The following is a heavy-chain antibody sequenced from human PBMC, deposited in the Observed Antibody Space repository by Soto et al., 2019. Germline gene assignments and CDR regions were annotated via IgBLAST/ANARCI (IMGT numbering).Heavy chain of an antibody. CDR2: IYYSGST. V-gene: IGHV4-39*01. Sequence: SETLSLTCTVSGGSISSSSYYWGWIRQPPGKGLEWIGSIYYSGSTYYNPSLKSRVTISVDTSKNQFSLKLSSVTAADTAVYYCARHWGFWADYWGQGTLVTVSS. D-gene: IGHD3-16*01. J-gene: IGHJ4*02. CDR3: ARHWGFWADY. CDR1: GGSISSSSYY.